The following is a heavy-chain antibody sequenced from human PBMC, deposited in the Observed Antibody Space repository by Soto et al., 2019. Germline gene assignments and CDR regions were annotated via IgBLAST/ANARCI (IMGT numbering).Heavy chain of an antibody. CDR1: GFAFSSYW. Sequence: SLRLSCAASGFAFSSYWMYWVRQAPGKGLVWVSRTNSDGSDTSYADSVKGRFTISRDNAKNTLYLQMNSLRAEDTAVYYCARDRGWSLFDYWGQGTLVTVSS. D-gene: IGHD6-19*01. J-gene: IGHJ4*02. CDR2: TNSDGSDT. CDR3: ARDRGWSLFDY. V-gene: IGHV3-74*01.